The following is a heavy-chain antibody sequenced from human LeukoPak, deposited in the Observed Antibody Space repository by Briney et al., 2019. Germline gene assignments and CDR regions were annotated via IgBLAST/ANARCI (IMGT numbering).Heavy chain of an antibody. CDR1: GFTFSNYA. Sequence: GGSLRLSCAASGFTFSNYAMSWIRQAPGKGLEWVSSISSSSTYIYYADSVKGRFTISRDNAKNSLYLQMNSLRAEDTAVYYCARDRGGIAAAGVDYWGQGTLVTVSS. CDR3: ARDRGGIAAAGVDY. V-gene: IGHV3-21*01. CDR2: ISSSSTYI. D-gene: IGHD6-13*01. J-gene: IGHJ4*02.